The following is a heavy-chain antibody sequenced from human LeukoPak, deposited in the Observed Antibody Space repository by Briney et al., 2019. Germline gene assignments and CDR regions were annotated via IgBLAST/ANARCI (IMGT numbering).Heavy chain of an antibody. CDR3: ARSPGYTYGWHYFDS. J-gene: IGHJ4*02. V-gene: IGHV4-4*07. D-gene: IGHD5-18*01. CDR1: GGSISSYY. CDR2: IYTSEST. Sequence: PSETLSLTCTVSGGSISSYYWSWIRQPAGNGLEWIGRIYTSESTNYNPSLRSRVTMSVDTSKNQFSLKLSSVTAADTAVYYCARSPGYTYGWHYFDSWGQGTLVTVSS.